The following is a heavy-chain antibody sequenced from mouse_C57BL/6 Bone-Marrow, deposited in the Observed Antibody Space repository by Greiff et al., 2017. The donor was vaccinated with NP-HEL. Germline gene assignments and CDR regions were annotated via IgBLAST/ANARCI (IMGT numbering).Heavy chain of an antibody. J-gene: IGHJ1*03. D-gene: IGHD1-1*01. CDR2: SRNKANDYTT. Sequence: EVQVVESGGGLVQSGRSLRLSCATSGFTFSDFYMEWVRQAPGKGLEWIAASRNKANDYTTEYSASVKGRFIVSRDTSQSILYLQMNALRAEDTAIYYCARDAYYGSSYVWYFDVWGTGTTVTVSS. CDR3: ARDAYYGSSYVWYFDV. V-gene: IGHV7-1*01. CDR1: GFTFSDFY.